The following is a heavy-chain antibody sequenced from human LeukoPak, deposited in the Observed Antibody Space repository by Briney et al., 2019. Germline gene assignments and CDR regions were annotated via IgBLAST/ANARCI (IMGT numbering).Heavy chain of an antibody. J-gene: IGHJ4*02. V-gene: IGHV3-7*01. Sequence: GRSLRLSCAASGFTFSSYWMSWVRQAPGKGLEWVANIKQDGADKYYVDSMKGRFTISRDNAKNSLYLQMDSLRAEDTAVYYCAREDSVALLSHWGQGTLVTVSS. D-gene: IGHD2-21*01. CDR3: AREDSVALLSH. CDR1: GFTFSSYW. CDR2: IKQDGADK.